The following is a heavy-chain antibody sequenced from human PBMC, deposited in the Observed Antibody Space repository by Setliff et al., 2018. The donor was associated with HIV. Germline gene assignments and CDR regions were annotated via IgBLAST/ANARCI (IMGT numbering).Heavy chain of an antibody. D-gene: IGHD3-22*01. V-gene: IGHV1-69*13. CDR3: ATGRHYYDSSDYPANPFDV. Sequence: GASVKISCKASGGTFINSDVNWVREAPGQGLEWMGSSVPIFGTGNYAQNFQGRVTITADGSTSAAYMELTSLRSEDTAVYYCATGRHYYDSSDYPANPFDVWGQGTLVTVSS. CDR2: SVPIFGTG. J-gene: IGHJ3*01. CDR1: GGTFINSD.